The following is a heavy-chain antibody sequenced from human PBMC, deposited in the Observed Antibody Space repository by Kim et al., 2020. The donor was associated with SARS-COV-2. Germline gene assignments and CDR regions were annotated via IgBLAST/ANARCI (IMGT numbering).Heavy chain of an antibody. D-gene: IGHD4-17*01. J-gene: IGHJ4*02. Sequence: SSKYYARSVEGRFNISRDNAKNSLYLKMNSLRAEDTAVYYCARESTVTTGRWGQGTLVTVSS. CDR3: ARESTVTTGR. CDR2: SSK. V-gene: IGHV3-21*01.